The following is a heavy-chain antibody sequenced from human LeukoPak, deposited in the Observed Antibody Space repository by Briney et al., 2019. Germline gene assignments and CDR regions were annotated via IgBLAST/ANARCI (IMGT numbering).Heavy chain of an antibody. CDR3: AKDNELLWFGELGY. CDR2: ISSSSLYI. D-gene: IGHD3-10*01. CDR1: GFTFSSYD. Sequence: GGSLRLSCAASGFTFSSYDMHWVRQAPGKGLEWVSSISSSSLYIYYADSVKGRFTISRDNAKNSLFLQMNSLRAEDTAVYYCAKDNELLWFGELGYWGQGTLVTVSS. V-gene: IGHV3-21*01. J-gene: IGHJ4*02.